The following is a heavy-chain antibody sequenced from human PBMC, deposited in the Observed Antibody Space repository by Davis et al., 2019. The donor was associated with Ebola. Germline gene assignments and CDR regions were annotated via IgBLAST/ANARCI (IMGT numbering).Heavy chain of an antibody. CDR2: ISYDGSNK. D-gene: IGHD3-3*01. V-gene: IGHV3-30-3*01. Sequence: GGSLRLSCAASGFTFSSYAMHWVRQAPGKGLEWVAIISYDGSNKYYADSVKGRFTISRDNSKNSLYLQMNSLRAEDTAVYYCARDGTLRFLEWLRYGMDVWGQGTTVTVSS. J-gene: IGHJ6*02. CDR1: GFTFSSYA. CDR3: ARDGTLRFLEWLRYGMDV.